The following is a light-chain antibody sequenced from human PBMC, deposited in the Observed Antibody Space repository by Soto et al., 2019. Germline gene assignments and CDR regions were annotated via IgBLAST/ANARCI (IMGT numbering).Light chain of an antibody. V-gene: IGKV3-15*01. CDR3: QQYNNWPPWT. CDR2: GAS. CDR1: QRGSRN. Sequence: EIVMTQSPATLSVSPGERATLPRRASQRGSRNLAWDPQKPGQAPRLLIYGASTRATGIPARFSGSGSGTEFTLTISSLQSEDFAVYYCQQYNNWPPWTFGQGTKVEIK. J-gene: IGKJ1*01.